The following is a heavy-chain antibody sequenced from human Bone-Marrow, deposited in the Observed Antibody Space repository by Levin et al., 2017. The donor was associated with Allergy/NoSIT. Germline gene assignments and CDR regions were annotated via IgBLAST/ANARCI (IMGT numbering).Heavy chain of an antibody. Sequence: PSETLSLTCAVYGGSFSGYYWSWIRQPPGKGLEWIGEINHSGSTDYNPSLKSRVTISVDTSKNHFSLKLNSVTAADTAVYYCARWWGSPREGVDYWGQGTLVTVSS. CDR1: GGSFSGYY. D-gene: IGHD2-15*01. J-gene: IGHJ4*02. CDR2: INHSGST. V-gene: IGHV4-34*01. CDR3: ARWWGSPREGVDY.